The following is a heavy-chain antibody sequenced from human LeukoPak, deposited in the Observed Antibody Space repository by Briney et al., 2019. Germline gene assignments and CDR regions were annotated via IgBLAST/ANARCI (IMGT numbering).Heavy chain of an antibody. V-gene: IGHV4-59*08. CDR2: IYCRGST. CDR1: GASISSYY. CDR3: ARLRWIQLWFFDY. Sequence: SETLPLTCTVSGASISSYYWSWIRQPPGKGLEWIGHIYCRGSTNYNPSLKSRVTISVDTSKNQFSLKLSSVIAADTAVYYCARLRWIQLWFFDYWGQGKLVTVSS. J-gene: IGHJ4*02. D-gene: IGHD5-18*01.